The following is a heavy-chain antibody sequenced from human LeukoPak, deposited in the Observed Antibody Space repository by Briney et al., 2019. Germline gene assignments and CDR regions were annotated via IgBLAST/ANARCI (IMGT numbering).Heavy chain of an antibody. CDR2: ISSSGSTI. D-gene: IGHD6-19*01. CDR3: AREEGIAVAGEASYYFDY. V-gene: IGHV3-48*03. CDR1: GFTFSSYE. Sequence: GGSLRLSCAASGFTFSSYEMNWVRQAPGKGLEWVSYISSSGSTIYYADSVKGRFTISRDNAKNSLYLQMNSLRAEDTAVYYCAREEGIAVAGEASYYFDYWGQGTLVTVSS. J-gene: IGHJ4*02.